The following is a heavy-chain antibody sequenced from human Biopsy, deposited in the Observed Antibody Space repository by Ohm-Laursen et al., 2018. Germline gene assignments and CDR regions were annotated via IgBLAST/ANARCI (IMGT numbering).Heavy chain of an antibody. CDR2: INPDGSEK. CDR1: GLTFSSYW. V-gene: IGHV3-7*01. CDR3: TRLAYYYYYGMDV. J-gene: IGHJ6*02. D-gene: IGHD2-21*01. Sequence: SLRLSCTASGLTFSSYWMTWVRQAPGKGLEWVANINPDGSEKYYADSVKGRFTISRDNAKNSLYLQRNSLRAEDTAVYYCTRLAYYYYYGMDVWGQGTTVTVSS.